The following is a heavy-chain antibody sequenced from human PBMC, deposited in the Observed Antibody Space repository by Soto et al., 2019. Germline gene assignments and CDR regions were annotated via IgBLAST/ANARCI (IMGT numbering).Heavy chain of an antibody. D-gene: IGHD4-17*01. J-gene: IGHJ6*02. Sequence: QLQLQESGSGLVKPSQTLSLTCAVSGGSISSGGYSWSWIRQPPGKGLEWIGYIYHSGYTYYNPSLKSLVTISVDRSKNQFSLKLSSVTAADTAVYYCARAHYGDYGYGMDVWGQGTTVTVSS. CDR3: ARAHYGDYGYGMDV. CDR2: IYHSGYT. CDR1: GGSISSGGYS. V-gene: IGHV4-30-2*01.